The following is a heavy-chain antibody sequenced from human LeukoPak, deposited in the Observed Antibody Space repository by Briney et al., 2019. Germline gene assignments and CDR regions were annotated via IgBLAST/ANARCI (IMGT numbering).Heavy chain of an antibody. Sequence: GESLKISCKASGYYFASYWIGWVRQLPGKGLEWMGIIYPADSDTRYSPSFRGQVTISADKSISTAYLQWSSLKASDTAMYYCARVVFYDSWSGFYFDYWGQGTLVTVSS. CDR1: GYYFASYW. CDR3: ARVVFYDSWSGFYFDY. J-gene: IGHJ4*02. D-gene: IGHD3-3*01. V-gene: IGHV5-51*01. CDR2: IYPADSDT.